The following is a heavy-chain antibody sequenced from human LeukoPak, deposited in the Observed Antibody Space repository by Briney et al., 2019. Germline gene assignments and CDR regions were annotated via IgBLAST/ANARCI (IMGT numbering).Heavy chain of an antibody. CDR1: GFTFSSYS. CDR2: IKTKTEGGTT. Sequence: KSGGSLRLSCAASGFTFSSYSMNWVRQAPGKGLEWVGRIKTKTEGGTTDYAAPVKDRFILSRDDSKNTLYLQMNSPKIEDTAVYYCTTDWGHSFDASDFEYWGQGTLVTVSS. D-gene: IGHD3-16*01. CDR3: TTDWGHSFDASDFEY. J-gene: IGHJ4*02. V-gene: IGHV3-15*01.